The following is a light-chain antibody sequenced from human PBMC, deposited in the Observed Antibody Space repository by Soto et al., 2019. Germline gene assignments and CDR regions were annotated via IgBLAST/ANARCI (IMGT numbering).Light chain of an antibody. Sequence: EIVLTQSPGTLSLSPGERATLSCRASQTIASSYLAWFRQKPGQPPRLLIYGASRRATGIPDRFSGSGSGTDFTLTISRLEPEDVAVYYCQQYGSAPRITFGQGTRLEIK. CDR2: GAS. CDR1: QTIASSY. CDR3: QQYGSAPRIT. V-gene: IGKV3-20*01. J-gene: IGKJ5*01.